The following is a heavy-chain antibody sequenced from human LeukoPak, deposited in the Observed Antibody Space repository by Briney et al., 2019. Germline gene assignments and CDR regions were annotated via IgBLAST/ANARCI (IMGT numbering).Heavy chain of an antibody. D-gene: IGHD6-19*01. Sequence: ESLRLSCAASGFTFTTYWMSWVRQAPGKGLEWVGYIYYSGSTNYNPSFKSRVTISVDTSKHQFCLKLSYVTAADTAVYYCARDDEAGSLGYWGQGTLVTVSS. J-gene: IGHJ4*02. CDR3: ARDDEAGSLGY. V-gene: IGHV4-59*01. CDR1: GFTFTTYW. CDR2: IYYSGST.